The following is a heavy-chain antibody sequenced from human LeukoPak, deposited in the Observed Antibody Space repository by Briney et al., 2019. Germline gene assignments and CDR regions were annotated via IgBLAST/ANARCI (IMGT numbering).Heavy chain of an antibody. CDR1: GFTLGSHD. CDR2: VSSGFHA. J-gene: IGHJ4*02. D-gene: IGHD5-18*01. V-gene: IGHV3-13*01. CDR3: VREARGYHYTYFDY. Sequence: GGSLRLSCTASGFTLGSHDMHWVRQIPGQGLEWIAAVSSGFHAFFADSVQGRFTVSREDARNSLYLQMNSLRAGDTAVYYCVREARGYHYTYFDYWGQGTLVTVSS.